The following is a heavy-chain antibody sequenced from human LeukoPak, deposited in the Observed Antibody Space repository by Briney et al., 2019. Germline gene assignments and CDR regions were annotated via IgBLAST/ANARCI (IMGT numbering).Heavy chain of an antibody. Sequence: SETLSLTCTVSGGSISSGSYYWSWIRQPAGKGLEWIGRIYTSGSTNYNPSLKSRVTISVDTSKNQFSLKLSSVTAADTAVYYCARGSGSSWYWDYFDYWGQGTLVTVSS. CDR2: IYTSGST. J-gene: IGHJ4*02. CDR1: GGSISSGSYY. CDR3: ARGSGSSWYWDYFDY. D-gene: IGHD6-13*01. V-gene: IGHV4-61*02.